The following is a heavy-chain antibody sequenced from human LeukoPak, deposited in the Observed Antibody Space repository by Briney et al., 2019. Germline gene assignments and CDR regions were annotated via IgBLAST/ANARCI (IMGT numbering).Heavy chain of an antibody. J-gene: IGHJ6*02. CDR1: GFTFSSYA. CDR3: AKVPAAYYYYYYGMDV. V-gene: IGHV3-23*01. Sequence: GSLRLSCAASGFTFSSYAMSWVRQAPGEGLEWVSAISGSGGSTYYADSVKGRFTISRDNSKNTLYLQMNSLRAEDTAVYYCAKVPAAYYYYYYGMDVWGQGTTVTVSS. CDR2: ISGSGGST. D-gene: IGHD2-2*01.